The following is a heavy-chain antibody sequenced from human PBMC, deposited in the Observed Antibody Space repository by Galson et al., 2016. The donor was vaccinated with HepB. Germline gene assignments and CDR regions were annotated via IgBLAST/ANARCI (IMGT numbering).Heavy chain of an antibody. J-gene: IGHJ4*02. Sequence: ETLSLTCTVSGGSISNSIYYWGWIRQPPGKALEWIGTIHYSGSTHSNPSLRSRLTQSVDTSKNQLSLRLTSVTAADTAVYYCARQMSTEAFIRYFDLWGQGTLVTVSS. V-gene: IGHV4-39*01. CDR1: GGSISNSIYY. D-gene: IGHD2-21*01. CDR2: IHYSGST. CDR3: ARQMSTEAFIRYFDL.